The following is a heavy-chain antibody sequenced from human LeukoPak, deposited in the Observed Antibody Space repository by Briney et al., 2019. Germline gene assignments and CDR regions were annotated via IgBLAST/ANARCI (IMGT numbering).Heavy chain of an antibody. J-gene: IGHJ4*02. Sequence: KRGESLKISCKGSGYTFTNYWIAWVRPMSGKGLEWMGTIYPGDSDTRYSSSFQGQVTISADKSISTAYLQWSSLKASDTAMYYCARRFGRTTDYWGQGTLVTVSS. V-gene: IGHV5-51*01. CDR2: IYPGDSDT. CDR3: ARRFGRTTDY. CDR1: GYTFTNYW. D-gene: IGHD1-1*01.